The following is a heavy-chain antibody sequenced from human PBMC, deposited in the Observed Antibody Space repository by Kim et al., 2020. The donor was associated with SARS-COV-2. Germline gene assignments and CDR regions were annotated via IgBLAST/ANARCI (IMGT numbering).Heavy chain of an antibody. CDR3: ARDPGVSTIFGVVIRNPNYYGMDV. Sequence: ASVKVSCKASGYTFTSYAMNWVRQAPGQGLEWMGWINTNTGNPTYAQGFTGRFVFSVDTSVSTAYLQISSLKAEDTAVYYCARDPGVSTIFGVVIRNPNYYGMDVGGQGTTLTVSS. J-gene: IGHJ6*02. V-gene: IGHV7-4-1*02. CDR1: GYTFTSYA. CDR2: INTNTGNP. D-gene: IGHD3-3*01.